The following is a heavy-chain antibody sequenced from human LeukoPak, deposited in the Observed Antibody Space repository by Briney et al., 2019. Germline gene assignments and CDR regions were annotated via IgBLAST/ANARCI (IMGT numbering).Heavy chain of an antibody. Sequence: GGSLRLSCAASGFTFSDYYMSWIRQAPGKGLEWVAVISYDGSNKYYADSVKGRFTISRDNSKNTLYLQMNSLRAEDTAVYYCARDQRASNIAARPPPDYWGQGTLVTVSS. V-gene: IGHV3-30-3*01. CDR2: ISYDGSNK. CDR3: ARDQRASNIAARPPPDY. D-gene: IGHD6-6*01. CDR1: GFTFSDYY. J-gene: IGHJ4*02.